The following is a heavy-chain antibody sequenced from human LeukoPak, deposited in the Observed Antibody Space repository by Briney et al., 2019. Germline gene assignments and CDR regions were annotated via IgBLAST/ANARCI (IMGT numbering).Heavy chain of an antibody. CDR1: GYTFTNYA. V-gene: IGHV7-4-1*01. D-gene: IGHD2-8*01. CDR2: INTNTGNP. CDR3: ARVPFVVMGDTGNWFDP. J-gene: IGHJ5*02. Sequence: ASVKVSCKASGYTFTNYATNWVRQAPGQGLEWMGWINTNTGNPTYAQGFTGRFVFSLDASVSTAYLQIRRLKAEDTAVYYCARVPFVVMGDTGNWFDPWGQGTLVTVSS.